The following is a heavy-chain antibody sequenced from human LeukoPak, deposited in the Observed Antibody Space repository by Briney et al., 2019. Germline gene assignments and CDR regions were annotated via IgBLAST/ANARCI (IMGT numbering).Heavy chain of an antibody. V-gene: IGHV4-39*01. D-gene: IGHD5-18*01. Sequence: ASETLSLTCTVSGGSISSSSYYWGWIRQSPGKGLEWIGSIYYSGSTYYNPSLKSRVTISVDTSMNQFSLRLSSVTAADTAVYYCASTPWIQLWFSSFDYWGQGTLVTVSS. J-gene: IGHJ4*02. CDR1: GGSISSSSYY. CDR3: ASTPWIQLWFSSFDY. CDR2: IYYSGST.